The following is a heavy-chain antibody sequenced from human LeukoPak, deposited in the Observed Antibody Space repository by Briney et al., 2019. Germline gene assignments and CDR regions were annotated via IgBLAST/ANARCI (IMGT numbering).Heavy chain of an antibody. CDR1: GFTVSSNH. J-gene: IGHJ3*02. CDR2: IYTGGTT. V-gene: IGHV3-66*01. Sequence: GGSLRLSCAASGFTVSSNHMNWVRQAPGKGLEWVSIIYTGGTTHYADSLKDRFTISRDDSINTLYLQMNSLRAEDTAVYYCAKGFYDNSASGVFDIWGQGTMVTVSS. CDR3: AKGFYDNSASGVFDI. D-gene: IGHD3-22*01.